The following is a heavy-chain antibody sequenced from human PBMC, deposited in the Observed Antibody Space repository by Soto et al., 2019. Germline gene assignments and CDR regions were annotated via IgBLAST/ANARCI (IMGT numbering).Heavy chain of an antibody. CDR1: GFTFSNNG. CDR3: ARDRVQMVDGLDV. D-gene: IGHD2-15*01. Sequence: QVQLVESGGGVVQPGRSLRLSCAASGFTFSNNGMHWVRQAPGKGLEWVAVIWYDGINKYSADSVKGRFIISRDNSKNTVYLQMNSLRAEDTAVYYCARDRVQMVDGLDVWGQGTTVTVPS. CDR2: IWYDGINK. V-gene: IGHV3-33*01. J-gene: IGHJ6*02.